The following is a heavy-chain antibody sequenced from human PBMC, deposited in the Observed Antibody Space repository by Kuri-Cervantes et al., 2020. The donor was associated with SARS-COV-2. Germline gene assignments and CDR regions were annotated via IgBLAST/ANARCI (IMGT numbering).Heavy chain of an antibody. CDR3: ARGIGVSSPDCSSTSCYRGTTAEMCY. CDR1: GFTFSSYG. V-gene: IGHV3-33*08. D-gene: IGHD2-2*01. Sequence: GESLKISCAASGFTFSSYGMHWVRQAPGKGLEWVAVIWYDGSNKYYADSVKGRFTISRDNSKNTLYLQMNSLRAEDTAVYYCARGIGVSSPDCSSTSCYRGTTAEMCYWGQGTLVTVSS. J-gene: IGHJ4*02. CDR2: IWYDGSNK.